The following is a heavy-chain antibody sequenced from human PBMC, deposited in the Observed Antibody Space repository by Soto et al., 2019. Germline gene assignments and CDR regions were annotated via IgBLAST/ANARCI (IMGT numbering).Heavy chain of an antibody. D-gene: IGHD6-13*01. CDR2: ISNDGTNK. CDR3: ASGDRIAAAGRPHPSDY. J-gene: IGHJ4*02. CDR1: GFTFSSYA. V-gene: IGHV3-30-3*01. Sequence: GGSLRLSCAASGFTFSSYAMHWVRQAPGKGLEWVAIISNDGTNKYHADSVKGRFTISRDNSKNTVYLQMNSLRGEDTAIYFCASGDRIAAAGRPHPSDYWCPGPLVTVSS.